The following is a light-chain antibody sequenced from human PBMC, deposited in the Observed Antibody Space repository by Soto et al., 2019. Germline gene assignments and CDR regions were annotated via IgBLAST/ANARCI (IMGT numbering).Light chain of an antibody. CDR3: QQYYSSRT. V-gene: IGKV3-20*01. J-gene: IGKJ1*01. Sequence: EIVLTQSPGTVSLSPGERAILSCRASQSVGSRWLAWYQQKPGQAPRVLIYGGSNRATGIPDRFSGSGSGTDFTLTISRLEPEDFAVYYCQQYYSSRTFGQGTNVEMK. CDR1: QSVGSRW. CDR2: GGS.